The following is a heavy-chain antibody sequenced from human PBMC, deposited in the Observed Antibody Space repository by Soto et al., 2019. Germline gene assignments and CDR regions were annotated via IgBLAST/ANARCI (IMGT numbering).Heavy chain of an antibody. Sequence: SVKVSCKASGGTFSSYAISWVRQAPGQGLEWMGGIIPIFGTANYAQKFQGRDTITADEYTSTAYMELSSLRSEDTAAYYCANQYYYDSSGYYLGAFDIWGQGTMVTVSS. D-gene: IGHD3-22*01. CDR2: IIPIFGTA. CDR1: GGTFSSYA. J-gene: IGHJ3*02. CDR3: ANQYYYDSSGYYLGAFDI. V-gene: IGHV1-69*13.